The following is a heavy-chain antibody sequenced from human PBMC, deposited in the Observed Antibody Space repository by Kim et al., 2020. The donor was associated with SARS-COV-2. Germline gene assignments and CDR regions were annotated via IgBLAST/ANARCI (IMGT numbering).Heavy chain of an antibody. CDR3: TRAAVGGSYDNY. Sequence: EYAASVKGRFTISRDDSKSIAYLQMNSLKTEDTAVYYCTRAAVGGSYDNYWGQGTLVTVSS. D-gene: IGHD1-26*01. J-gene: IGHJ4*02. V-gene: IGHV3-49*02.